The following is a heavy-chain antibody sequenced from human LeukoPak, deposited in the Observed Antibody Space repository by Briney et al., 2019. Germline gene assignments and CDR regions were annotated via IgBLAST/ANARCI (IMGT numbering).Heavy chain of an antibody. Sequence: PGGSLRLSCAASGFSFDEFGISWVRQAPGQGLEWVSGINWSGDSTGYADSVKGRFTISRDNAKNSLYLQMNSLRAEDTAVYYCARVRSSTSCFDYWGQGTLVTVSS. CDR3: ARVRSSTSCFDY. CDR2: INWSGDST. V-gene: IGHV3-20*04. J-gene: IGHJ4*02. D-gene: IGHD2-2*01. CDR1: GFSFDEFG.